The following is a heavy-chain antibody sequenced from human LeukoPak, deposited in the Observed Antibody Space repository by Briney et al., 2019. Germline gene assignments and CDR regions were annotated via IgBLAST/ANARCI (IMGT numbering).Heavy chain of an antibody. CDR1: GFTFSSYG. CDR3: AKLCGGDCYFDY. J-gene: IGHJ4*02. V-gene: IGHV3-30*18. D-gene: IGHD2-21*02. Sequence: GGSLRLSCAASGFTFSSYGMHWVRQAPGKGLEWVAVISHDGSNKYYADSVKGRFTISRDNSKNTLYLQMNSLRAEDTAVYYCAKLCGGDCYFDYWGQGTLVTVSS. CDR2: ISHDGSNK.